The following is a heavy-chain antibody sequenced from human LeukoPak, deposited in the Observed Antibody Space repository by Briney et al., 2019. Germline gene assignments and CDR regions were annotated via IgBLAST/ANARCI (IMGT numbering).Heavy chain of an antibody. V-gene: IGHV3-23*01. J-gene: IGHJ6*03. Sequence: GGSLRLSCAASGFTLSSYAMSWVRQGPGKGLEWVSAISGSGGSTYYADSVKGRFTISRDNSKNTLYLQMNSLRAEDTAVYYCAKDRSASPSYYYYYMDVWGKGTTVTISS. CDR1: GFTLSSYA. CDR2: ISGSGGST. CDR3: AKDRSASPSYYYYYMDV. D-gene: IGHD6-6*01.